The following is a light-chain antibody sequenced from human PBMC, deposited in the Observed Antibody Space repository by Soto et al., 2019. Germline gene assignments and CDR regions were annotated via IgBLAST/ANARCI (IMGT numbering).Light chain of an antibody. J-gene: IGKJ4*01. Sequence: ELVLTQSPVTLSLSPCERAALSLSASQSVSSSYLAWYQQQPGQTPSLLIYGASSRATGMPDRFSGSGSGADFTLTISRLEPEDFAVYYSQQYGRSPLTFGGGTKVDI. CDR2: GAS. CDR3: QQYGRSPLT. V-gene: IGKV3-20*01. CDR1: QSVSSSY.